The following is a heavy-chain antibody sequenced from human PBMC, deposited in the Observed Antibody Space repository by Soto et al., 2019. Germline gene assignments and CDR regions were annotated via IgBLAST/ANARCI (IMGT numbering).Heavy chain of an antibody. Sequence: PGGSLRLSCAASGFSFSRFDMHWVRQAPGKGLEWLAFIQYDGGKRFYADSVKGRFTVSRDNSKNTLYLQMNSLRDEDSAVYCCVRPLDPTNIAYDHWGQGTLVTVSS. CDR3: VRPLDPTNIAYDH. V-gene: IGHV3-33*05. CDR1: GFSFSRFD. D-gene: IGHD5-12*01. J-gene: IGHJ4*02. CDR2: IQYDGGKR.